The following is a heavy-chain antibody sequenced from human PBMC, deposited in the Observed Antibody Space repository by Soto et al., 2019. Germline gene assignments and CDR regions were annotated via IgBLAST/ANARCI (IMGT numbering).Heavy chain of an antibody. J-gene: IGHJ6*02. CDR2: IIPIFGTA. CDR1: GGTFSSYA. Sequence: QVQLVQSGAEVKKPGSSVKVSCKASGGTFSSYAISWVRQAPGQGLEWMGGIIPIFGTANYEQKFQGRVTINADESTSTAYMELSSLRSEDTAVYYCARSLSIAALDYYYGMDVWGQGTTVTVSS. D-gene: IGHD6-13*01. V-gene: IGHV1-69*01. CDR3: ARSLSIAALDYYYGMDV.